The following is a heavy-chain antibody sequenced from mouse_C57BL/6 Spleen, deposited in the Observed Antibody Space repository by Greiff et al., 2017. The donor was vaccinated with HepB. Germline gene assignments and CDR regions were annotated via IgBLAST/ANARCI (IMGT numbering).Heavy chain of an antibody. J-gene: IGHJ4*01. CDR1: GFTFSNYW. CDR2: IRLKSDNYAT. Sequence: EVNLVESGGGLVQPGGSMKLSCVASGFTFSNYWMNWVRQSPEKGLEWVAQIRLKSDNYATHYAESVKGRFTISRDDSKRRSYLTMNNLRAEDTGIYYCTFCGSSPRDYWGQGTSVTVSS. D-gene: IGHD1-1*01. V-gene: IGHV6-3*01. CDR3: TFCGSSPRDY.